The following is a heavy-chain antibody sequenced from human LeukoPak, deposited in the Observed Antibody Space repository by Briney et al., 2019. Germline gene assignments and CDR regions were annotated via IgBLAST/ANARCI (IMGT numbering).Heavy chain of an antibody. CDR3: ARVRKELRYLDY. D-gene: IGHD3-9*01. J-gene: IGHJ4*02. CDR2: INHSGST. Sequence: PSETLSLTCAVYGGSFSGYYWSWIRQPPGKGLEWIGEINHSGSTNYNPSLKSRVTISVDTSKNQFSLKLSSVTAADTAVYYCARVRKELRYLDYWGQGTLVTVSS. V-gene: IGHV4-34*01. CDR1: GGSFSGYY.